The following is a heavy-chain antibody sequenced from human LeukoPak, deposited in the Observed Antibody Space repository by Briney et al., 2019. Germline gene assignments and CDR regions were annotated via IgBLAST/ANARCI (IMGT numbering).Heavy chain of an antibody. Sequence: GGSLRLSCAASGFTFRSYWMSWIRQAPGKGLEWVSYISSSGSTIYYADSVKGRFTISRDNAKNSLYLQMNSLRAEDTAVYYCAGFSSGYYPPFDYWGQGTLVTVSS. J-gene: IGHJ4*02. CDR2: ISSSGSTI. V-gene: IGHV3-11*01. CDR1: GFTFRSYW. D-gene: IGHD3-22*01. CDR3: AGFSSGYYPPFDY.